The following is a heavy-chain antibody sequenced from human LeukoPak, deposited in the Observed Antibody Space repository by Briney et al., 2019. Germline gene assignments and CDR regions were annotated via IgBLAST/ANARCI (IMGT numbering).Heavy chain of an antibody. CDR2: ISSSSSTI. D-gene: IGHD4-17*01. J-gene: IGHJ4*02. CDR3: ARDGSEGDYRPGGPRFDY. Sequence: GGSLRLSCAASGFTFSSYSMNWVRQAPGKGLEWVSYISSSSSTIYYADSVKGRFTISRDNAKNSLYLQMNSLRAEDTAVYYCARDGSEGDYRPGGPRFDYWGQGTLVTVSS. CDR1: GFTFSSYS. V-gene: IGHV3-48*01.